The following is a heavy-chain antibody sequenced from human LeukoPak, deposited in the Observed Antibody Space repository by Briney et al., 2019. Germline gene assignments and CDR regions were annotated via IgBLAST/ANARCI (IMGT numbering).Heavy chain of an antibody. V-gene: IGHV1-46*03. CDR1: GYTFTSYY. D-gene: IGHD3-10*01. CDR3: ARDLPYYGSGSYYNPIGY. CDR2: TNPSGGST. J-gene: IGHJ4*02. Sequence: ASVTVSCKASGYTFTSYYMHWVRQAPGQGLEWMGITNPSGGSTSYAQKVQGRVTMTRDTSTSTVYMELSSLRSEDTAVYYCARDLPYYGSGSYYNPIGYWGQGTLVTVSS.